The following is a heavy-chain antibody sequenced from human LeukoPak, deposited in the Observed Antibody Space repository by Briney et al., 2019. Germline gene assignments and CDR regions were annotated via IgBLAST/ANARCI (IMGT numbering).Heavy chain of an antibody. D-gene: IGHD2-21*02. CDR1: GFTFSSYW. CDR2: IKQDGSEK. V-gene: IGHV3-7*01. CDR3: ARVGCGGDCYYYFDY. Sequence: GGFLRLSCAASGFTFSSYWMSWVRQAPGKGLEWVANIKQDGSEKYYVDSVKGRFTISRDNAKNSLYLQMNSLRAEDTAVYYCARVGCGGDCYYYFDYWGQGTLVTVSS. J-gene: IGHJ4*02.